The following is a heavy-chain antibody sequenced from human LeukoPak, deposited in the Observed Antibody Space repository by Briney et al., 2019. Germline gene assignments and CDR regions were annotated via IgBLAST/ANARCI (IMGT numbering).Heavy chain of an antibody. CDR3: ARVAYMTTVVTPLGY. D-gene: IGHD4-23*01. Sequence: ASVKVSCKASGYTFTSYDINWVRQASGQGLEWMGWMNPNSGNTGYAQKFQGRVTMTRNTSISTAYMELSSLRSEDTAVYYCARVAYMTTVVTPLGYWGQGTLVTVSS. V-gene: IGHV1-8*01. CDR1: GYTFTSYD. CDR2: MNPNSGNT. J-gene: IGHJ4*02.